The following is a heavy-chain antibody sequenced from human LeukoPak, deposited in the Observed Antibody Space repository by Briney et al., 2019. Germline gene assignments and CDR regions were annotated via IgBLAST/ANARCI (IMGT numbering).Heavy chain of an antibody. CDR2: ISAYNGNT. D-gene: IGHD2-2*01. Sequence: GASVKVSCKASGYTFTSYGISWVRQAPGQGLEWMGWISAYNGNTNYAQKLQGRVTMTTDTSTSTAYMELRSLRSDDTAVYYCARDTEYQPPLPHYYYYGMDVWGQGTTVTVSS. CDR3: ARDTEYQPPLPHYYYYGMDV. V-gene: IGHV1-18*01. CDR1: GYTFTSYG. J-gene: IGHJ6*02.